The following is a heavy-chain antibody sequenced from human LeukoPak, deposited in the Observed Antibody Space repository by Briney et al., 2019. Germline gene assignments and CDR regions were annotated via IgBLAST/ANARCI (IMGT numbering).Heavy chain of an antibody. V-gene: IGHV3-15*01. CDR2: IKSKTDGGTT. CDR3: ATSSYSSKWLIDY. D-gene: IGHD6-13*01. CDR1: GFTFGNAW. J-gene: IGHJ4*02. Sequence: GGSLRLSCAAAGFTFGNAWMTWVRQAPGKGLEWVGRIKSKTDGGTTDYDAPVKGRFTISRDDSKDTLYLQMNSLKTDDTAVYYCATSSYSSKWLIDYRGQGTLVTISS.